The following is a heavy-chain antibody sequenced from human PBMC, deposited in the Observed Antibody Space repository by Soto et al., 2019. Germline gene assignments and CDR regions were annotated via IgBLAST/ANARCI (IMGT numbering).Heavy chain of an antibody. CDR2: IYPSDSDT. CDR3: ARGYYDSSGYYSPVDY. D-gene: IGHD3-22*01. J-gene: IGHJ4*02. V-gene: IGHV5-51*01. Sequence: PGESLKISCKGSGYGFTSYWIGWVRQMPGKGLGWRGIIYPSDSDTRYSPSFQGQVTISADKSISTAYLQWSSPKASDTAMYYCARGYYDSSGYYSPVDYWGQGTLVTVSS. CDR1: GYGFTSYW.